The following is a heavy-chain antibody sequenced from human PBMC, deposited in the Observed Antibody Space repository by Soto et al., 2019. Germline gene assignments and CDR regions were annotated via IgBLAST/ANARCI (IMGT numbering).Heavy chain of an antibody. V-gene: IGHV2-5*02. CDR1: RVSLPPSGGG. J-gene: IGHJ5*02. CDR3: EQRTTTVTWWFDP. D-gene: IGHD4-17*01. Sequence: SGPTLANPSQTLMLPCTLSRVSLPPSGGGVAWIRQRPGKALEWPALIYWDDDQRYNPPLKIRLTTTKETAKNQVRLTMTKMEPADTASYFCEQRTTTVTWWFDPWGQGTLVTVSS. CDR2: IYWDDDQ.